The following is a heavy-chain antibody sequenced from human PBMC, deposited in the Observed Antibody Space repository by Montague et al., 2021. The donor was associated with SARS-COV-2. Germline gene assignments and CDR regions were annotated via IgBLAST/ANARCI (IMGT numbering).Heavy chain of an antibody. CDR1: GASISSRSYY. D-gene: IGHD3-3*01. V-gene: IGHV4-39*01. J-gene: IGHJ4*02. CDR3: ATLPSSITMFGVVQGYDFDD. CDR2: NYYSGST. Sequence: SETLSLTCTVSGASISSRSYYWGWIRQPPGKGLEWIGFNYYSGSTYYNPTLKSRVTISVDTSKNQFSLKLSSVTAADTAVYYCATLPSSITMFGVVQGYDFDDWGQGTLVTVSS.